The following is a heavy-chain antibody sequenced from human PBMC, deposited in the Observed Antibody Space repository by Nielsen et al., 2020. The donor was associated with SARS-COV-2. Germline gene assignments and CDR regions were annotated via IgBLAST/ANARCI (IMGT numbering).Heavy chain of an antibody. CDR1: GFTFSSYG. Sequence: GGSLRLSCAASGFTFSSYGMHWVRQAPGKGLEWVAVISYDGSNKYYADSVKGRFTISRDNSKNTLYLQMNSLRAEDTAVYYCARGPRSAAAGTGNYFDYWGQGTLVTVSS. V-gene: IGHV3-30*03. J-gene: IGHJ4*02. CDR2: ISYDGSNK. D-gene: IGHD6-13*01. CDR3: ARGPRSAAAGTGNYFDY.